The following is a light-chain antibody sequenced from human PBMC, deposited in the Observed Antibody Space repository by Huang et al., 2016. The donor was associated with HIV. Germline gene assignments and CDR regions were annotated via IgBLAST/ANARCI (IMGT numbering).Light chain of an antibody. V-gene: IGKV3-20*01. CDR3: QHYSHSPPIT. CDR2: GAS. J-gene: IGKJ4*01. CDR1: QSVSSSY. Sequence: EIVLTQSPGTLSLSPGERAPLSCRASQSVSSSYLAWYQQKPGQATRLLIYGASTRASGVSGRVSGSGSEPDFTLTVSRQGTEDYTVYYCQHYSHSPPITFGGGTKVEIK.